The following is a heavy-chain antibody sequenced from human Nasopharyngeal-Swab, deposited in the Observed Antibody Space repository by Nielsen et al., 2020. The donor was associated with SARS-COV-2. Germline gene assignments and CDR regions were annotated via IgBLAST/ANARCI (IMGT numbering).Heavy chain of an antibody. CDR3: ARSVGDTGGYYSRTWYFDL. V-gene: IGHV1-18*01. CDR2: VSAYNGNT. Sequence: ASVKVSCKASGYTFTSYGISWVRQAPGQGLEWMGWVSAYNGNTNYAQKLQGRVTMTTDTSTSTAYMELRSLRSDDTAVYFCARSVGDTGGYYSRTWYFDLWGRGTLVTVSS. D-gene: IGHD3-22*01. CDR1: GYTFTSYG. J-gene: IGHJ2*01.